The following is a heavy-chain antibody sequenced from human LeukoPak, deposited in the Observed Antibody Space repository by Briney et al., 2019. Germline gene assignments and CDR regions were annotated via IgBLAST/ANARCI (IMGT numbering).Heavy chain of an antibody. CDR2: IPYRGST. Sequence: SETLSLTCTVSGGSVSSVSYYWSWIRQPPGKGLEWIGYIPYRGSTNYNPSLKSRVTISVDTSKNQFSLKLSPVTAADTAVYYCARLYCSRTSCYLDYWGQGTLVTVSS. CDR1: GGSVSSVSYY. D-gene: IGHD2-2*01. J-gene: IGHJ4*02. CDR3: ARLYCSRTSCYLDY. V-gene: IGHV4-61*01.